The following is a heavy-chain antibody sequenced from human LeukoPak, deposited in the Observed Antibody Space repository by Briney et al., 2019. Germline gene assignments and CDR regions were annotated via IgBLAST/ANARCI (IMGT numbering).Heavy chain of an antibody. J-gene: IGHJ4*02. CDR1: GGSFSGYY. Sequence: SETLSLTCAVYGGSFSGYYWSWIRQPPGKGLEWIGEINHSGSTNYNPSLKSRVTISADTSKNQFSLKLSSVTAADTAVYYCARGGRGYCSGGSCYSGYFDYWGQGTLVTVSS. CDR3: ARGGRGYCSGGSCYSGYFDY. D-gene: IGHD2-15*01. CDR2: INHSGST. V-gene: IGHV4-34*01.